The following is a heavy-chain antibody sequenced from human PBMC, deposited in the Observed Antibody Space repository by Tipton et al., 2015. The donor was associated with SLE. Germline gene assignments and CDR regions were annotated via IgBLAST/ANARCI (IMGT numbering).Heavy chain of an antibody. Sequence: TLSLTCAVYGGSFSGYYWSWIRQPPGKGLEWIGEINHSGSTNYNPSLKSRVTISVDTSKNQFSLKLTSVTAADTAVYYCARSRRETYWWESFDIWGQGKLVSVSS. D-gene: IGHD1-26*01. CDR3: ARSRRETYWWESFDI. CDR1: GGSFSGYY. CDR2: INHSGST. J-gene: IGHJ3*02. V-gene: IGHV4-34*01.